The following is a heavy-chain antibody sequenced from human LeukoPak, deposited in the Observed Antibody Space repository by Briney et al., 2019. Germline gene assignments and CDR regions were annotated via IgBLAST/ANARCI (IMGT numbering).Heavy chain of an antibody. V-gene: IGHV3-30*18. J-gene: IGHJ5*02. Sequence: GGSLRLSCAASGFSFSSYGMHWFRQAPGKGLEWVAVISYDGTNKYYGDSVKGRFTISRDNAKNSLYLQMNSLRAEDTGVYYCAKEATVTPGNVNWFDTWGQGTLVTVSS. CDR3: AKEATVTPGNVNWFDT. CDR2: ISYDGTNK. D-gene: IGHD4-17*01. CDR1: GFSFSSYG.